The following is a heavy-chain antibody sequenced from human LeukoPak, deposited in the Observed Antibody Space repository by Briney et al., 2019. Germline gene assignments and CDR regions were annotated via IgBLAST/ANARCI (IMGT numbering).Heavy chain of an antibody. J-gene: IGHJ3*02. CDR1: GGSISSGDYY. CDR2: IYYSGST. Sequence: SETLSLTCTVSGGSISSGDYYWSWIRQPPGKGLEWIGYIYYSGSTYYNPSLKSRVTISVDTSKNQFSPKLSSVTAADTAVYYCASDSGSSVDAFDIWGQGTMVTVSS. V-gene: IGHV4-30-4*08. D-gene: IGHD6-6*01. CDR3: ASDSGSSVDAFDI.